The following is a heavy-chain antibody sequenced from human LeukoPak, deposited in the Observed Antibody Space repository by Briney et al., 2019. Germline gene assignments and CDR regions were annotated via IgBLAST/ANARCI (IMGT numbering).Heavy chain of an antibody. CDR3: ARAAYCGGNCYYYFDY. J-gene: IGHJ4*02. CDR2: LYYSGNT. Sequence: SETLSLTCTVSGGSISSYYWHWIRQPPGKGLEWIGYLYYSGNTYYNPSLKSRVTMSVDTSKNQFSLKLSSVTAADTAVYFCARAAYCGGNCYYYFDYWGQGTLVTVSS. V-gene: IGHV4-59*01. CDR1: GGSISSYY. D-gene: IGHD2-21*02.